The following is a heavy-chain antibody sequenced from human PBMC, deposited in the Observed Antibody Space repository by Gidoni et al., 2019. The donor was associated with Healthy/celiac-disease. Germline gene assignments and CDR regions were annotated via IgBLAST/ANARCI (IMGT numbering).Heavy chain of an antibody. D-gene: IGHD6-13*01. V-gene: IGHV3-23*01. CDR1: GFTFRSYA. CDR2: ISGSGGST. J-gene: IGHJ4*02. Sequence: EVHLLESGGGLVQPGGSLRLSCAASGFTFRSYAMSRVRQAPGKGLEGVSAISGSGGSTYYAEYVKGRFTISRDNSKNTLYLQMNSLRAEDTAVYYCANTAYSSSWYVLYYWGQGTLVTVSS. CDR3: ANTAYSSSWYVLYY.